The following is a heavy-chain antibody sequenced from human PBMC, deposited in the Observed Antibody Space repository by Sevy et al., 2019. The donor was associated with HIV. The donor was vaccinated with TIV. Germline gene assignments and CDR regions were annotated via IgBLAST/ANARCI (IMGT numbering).Heavy chain of an antibody. CDR1: GFTFSSYW. V-gene: IGHV3-7*01. CDR2: IKQDGSEK. J-gene: IGHJ6*02. CDR3: ARGGITVTTRNYYYYGMDV. D-gene: IGHD1-7*01. Sequence: GGSLRLSCAASGFTFSSYWMSWVRQAPGKGLEWVANIKQDGSEKYYVDSVKGRFTISRDNAKNSLYLQMNSLRAEDTAVYYCARGGITVTTRNYYYYGMDVWGQGTTVTVSS.